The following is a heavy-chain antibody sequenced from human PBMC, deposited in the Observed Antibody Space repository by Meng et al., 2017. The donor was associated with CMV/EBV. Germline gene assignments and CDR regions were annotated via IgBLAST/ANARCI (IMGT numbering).Heavy chain of an antibody. CDR3: AISERAYYDILTGYYNVAFDI. V-gene: IGHV4-39*07. CDR1: GGSISSSSYY. Sequence: SETLSLTCTVSGGSISSSSYYWGWIRQPPGTGLEWIGSIYYSGSTYYNPSLKSRVTISVDTSKNQFSLKLSSVTAADTAMYYCAISERAYYDILTGYYNVAFDIWGQGTMVTVSS. J-gene: IGHJ3*02. D-gene: IGHD3-9*01. CDR2: IYYSGST.